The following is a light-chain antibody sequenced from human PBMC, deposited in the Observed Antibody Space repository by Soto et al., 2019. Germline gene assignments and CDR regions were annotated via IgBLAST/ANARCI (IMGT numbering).Light chain of an antibody. CDR2: EVS. J-gene: IGLJ2*01. CDR3: LSWTTRRALV. CDR1: SSDVCSFNF. Sequence: QSALTQPATVSGAPGQAIAISCTGTSSDVCSFNFVSWYQQHPGKVPKLIIYEVSNRPSGVSSRFSGYKSGDTASLISSGLEAEEEADYYCLSWTTRRALVFGGGTKLTVL. V-gene: IGLV2-14*01.